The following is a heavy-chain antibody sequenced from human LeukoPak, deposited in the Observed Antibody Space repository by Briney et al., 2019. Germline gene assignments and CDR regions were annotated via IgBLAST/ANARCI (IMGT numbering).Heavy chain of an antibody. CDR1: GFTVSSNY. V-gene: IGHV3-53*01. D-gene: IGHD3-10*01. J-gene: IGHJ4*02. CDR2: IYDGGTT. Sequence: GGSLRLSCAASGFTVSSNYMSWVRQAPGKVLEWVSVIYDGGTTYYADSVQGRITISRDNSKNTVYLQMNSLRVEDTAVYYCARGLRLSGAFDYWGQGTLVTVSS. CDR3: ARGLRLSGAFDY.